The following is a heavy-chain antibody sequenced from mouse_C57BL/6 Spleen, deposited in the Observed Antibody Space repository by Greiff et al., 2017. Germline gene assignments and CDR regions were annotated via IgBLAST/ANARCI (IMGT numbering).Heavy chain of an antibody. CDR1: GYTFTSYG. J-gene: IGHJ4*01. D-gene: IGHD1-1*01. V-gene: IGHV1-81*01. Sequence: QVQLQQSGAELARPGASVKLSCKASGYTFTSYGISWVKQRTGQGLEWIGEIYPRSGNTYYNEKFKGKATLTADKSSSTAYMELRSLTSEDSAVYFCARVTTVEGYYYAMDYWGQGTSVTVSS. CDR3: ARVTTVEGYYYAMDY. CDR2: IYPRSGNT.